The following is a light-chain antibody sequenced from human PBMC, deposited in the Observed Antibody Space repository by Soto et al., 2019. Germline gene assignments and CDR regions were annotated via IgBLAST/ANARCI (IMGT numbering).Light chain of an antibody. CDR2: EVS. CDR3: SSYTSGRDVYF. CDR1: SSDVGSYHY. Sequence: QSALTQPASVSGSPGQSITISCTGTSSDVGSYHYVSWFQQHPGKAPKLIIFEVSDRPSGVSTRFSGSKSGDTASLTISGLQADDEADYYCSSYTSGRDVYFSGGGTKLTVL. J-gene: IGLJ1*01. V-gene: IGLV2-14*01.